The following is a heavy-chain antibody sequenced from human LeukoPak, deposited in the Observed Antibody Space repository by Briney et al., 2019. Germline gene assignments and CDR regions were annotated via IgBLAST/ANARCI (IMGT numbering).Heavy chain of an antibody. Sequence: PGGSLRLSCAASGFTFSSYSMNWVRQAPGKGLEWVSYISSSSSTIYYADSVKSRFTISRDNAKNSLYLQMNSLRAEDTAIYYCASIHGGGYWGQGTLVTVSS. CDR2: ISSSSSTI. V-gene: IGHV3-48*04. CDR3: ASIHGGGY. D-gene: IGHD4-23*01. J-gene: IGHJ4*02. CDR1: GFTFSSYS.